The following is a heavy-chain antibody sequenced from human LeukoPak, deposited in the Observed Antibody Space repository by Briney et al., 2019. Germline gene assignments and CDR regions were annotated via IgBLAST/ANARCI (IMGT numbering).Heavy chain of an antibody. Sequence: SETLSLTCAVYGGSITGYYWSWIRQTPGRGLEWVGEIHYTGATSYNPSLKSRVTISVDTSKNQFSLKLSSVTAADTAVYYCATRADGREFYYGMDVWGQGTTVTVSS. CDR1: GGSITGYY. D-gene: IGHD3-10*01. J-gene: IGHJ6*02. CDR2: IHYTGAT. CDR3: ATRADGREFYYGMDV. V-gene: IGHV4-34*01.